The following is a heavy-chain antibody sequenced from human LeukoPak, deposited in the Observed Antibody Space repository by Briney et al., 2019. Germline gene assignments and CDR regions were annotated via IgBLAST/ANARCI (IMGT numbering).Heavy chain of an antibody. CDR2: IYSGGST. D-gene: IGHD3-10*01. Sequence: PGGSLRLSCAASGYTVSSNYMSWVRQAPGKGLEWVSVIYSGGSTYYADSVKGRVTISRDNAKKSLYLQMNSLRAEDTAVYYCARDGSGSYFFDYWGQGTLVTVSS. V-gene: IGHV3-66*01. CDR3: ARDGSGSYFFDY. J-gene: IGHJ4*02. CDR1: GYTVSSNY.